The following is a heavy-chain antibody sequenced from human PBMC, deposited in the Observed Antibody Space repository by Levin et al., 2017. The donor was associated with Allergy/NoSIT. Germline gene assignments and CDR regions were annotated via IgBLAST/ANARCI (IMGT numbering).Heavy chain of an antibody. CDR1: GFTFSSYD. J-gene: IGHJ5*02. CDR2: IGTAGDT. CDR3: ARGRNSGWYGVGWFDP. D-gene: IGHD6-19*01. V-gene: IGHV3-13*04. Sequence: PGGSLRLSCAASGFTFSSYDMHWVRQATGKGLEWVSAIGTAGDTYYPGSVKGRFTISRENAKNSLYLQMNSLRAGDTAVYYCARGRNSGWYGVGWFDPWGQGTLVTVSS.